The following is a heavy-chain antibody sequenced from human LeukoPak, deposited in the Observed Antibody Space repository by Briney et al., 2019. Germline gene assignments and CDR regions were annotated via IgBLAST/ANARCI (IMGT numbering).Heavy chain of an antibody. CDR3: ARDGGEGLRLGDPSPRGYFDY. V-gene: IGHV3-48*03. D-gene: IGHD3-16*01. CDR2: ISSSGSTI. Sequence: GGSLRLSCAASGFTFSSYEMNWVRQAPGKGLESVSYISSSGSTIYYADSVKGRFTISRDNAKNSLYLQMNSLRAEDTAVYYCARDGGEGLRLGDPSPRGYFDYWGQGTLVTVSS. CDR1: GFTFSSYE. J-gene: IGHJ4*02.